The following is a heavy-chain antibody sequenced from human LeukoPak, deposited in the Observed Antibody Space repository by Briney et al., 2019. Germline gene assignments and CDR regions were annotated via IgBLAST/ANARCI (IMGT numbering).Heavy chain of an antibody. J-gene: IGHJ4*02. CDR2: ISSSSTTI. Sequence: GGSLRLSCAASGFTFSSYSINWVRQAPGKGLEWVSYISSSSTTINYADSVKGRFTISRDNARNSLYLQMNSLGDEDTAVYYCARGYCGSTSCAFDYWGQGTLVTVSS. V-gene: IGHV3-48*02. D-gene: IGHD2-2*01. CDR1: GFTFSSYS. CDR3: ARGYCGSTSCAFDY.